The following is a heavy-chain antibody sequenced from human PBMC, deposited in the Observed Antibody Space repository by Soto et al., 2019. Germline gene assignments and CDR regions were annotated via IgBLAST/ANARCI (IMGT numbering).Heavy chain of an antibody. Sequence: PSETLSLTCTVSGGSVSSGSYYWSWIRQHPGKGLQWIGYTYYSGSTYYNPSLKSRVTISVDTSKNQFSLKLSSVTAADTAVYYCARAVGEVVPAAGYYYYYGMDVWGQGTTVTVSS. D-gene: IGHD2-2*01. CDR2: TYYSGST. CDR3: ARAVGEVVPAAGYYYYYGMDV. CDR1: GGSVSSGSYY. V-gene: IGHV4-31*03. J-gene: IGHJ6*02.